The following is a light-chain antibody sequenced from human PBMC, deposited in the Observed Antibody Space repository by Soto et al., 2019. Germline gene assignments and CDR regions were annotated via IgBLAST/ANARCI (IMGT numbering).Light chain of an antibody. V-gene: IGLV1-40*01. J-gene: IGLJ1*01. CDR2: GNS. Sequence: QSVLTQPPSVSGAPGQRVTISCTGSSPNIGAGYDVHWYQQLPGTAPKLLIYGNSNRPSGVPDRFSGSKSGTSASLAITGIQAEDEADYYCQSYDSSLSGYVFGTGTKVTVL. CDR1: SPNIGAGYD. CDR3: QSYDSSLSGYV.